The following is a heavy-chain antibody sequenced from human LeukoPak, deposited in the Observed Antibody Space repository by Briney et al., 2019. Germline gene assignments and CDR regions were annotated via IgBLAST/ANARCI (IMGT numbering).Heavy chain of an antibody. V-gene: IGHV1-2*02. D-gene: IGHD3-9*01. CDR1: GYTFTGYY. Sequence: GASVKVSCKASGYTFTGYYMHWVRQAPGQGLEWMGWINPNSGGTNYAQKFQGRVTMTRGTSISTAYMELSRLRSDDTAVYYCARPPYYDILTGYNYWGQGTLVTVSS. J-gene: IGHJ4*02. CDR2: INPNSGGT. CDR3: ARPPYYDILTGYNY.